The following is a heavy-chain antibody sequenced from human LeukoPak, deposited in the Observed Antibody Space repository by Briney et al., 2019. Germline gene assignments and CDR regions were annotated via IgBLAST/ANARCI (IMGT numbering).Heavy chain of an antibody. CDR3: ARDRGAPADY. Sequence: PGGSLRLSCAASGFTFSSYSMNWVRQAPGKGLEWVSCISSSSTIYYADSVKGRFTISRDNAKNSLYLQMNSLRAEDTAVYYCARDRGAPADYWGQGTLVTVSS. CDR1: GFTFSSYS. V-gene: IGHV3-48*01. J-gene: IGHJ4*02. D-gene: IGHD5-24*01. CDR2: ISSSSTI.